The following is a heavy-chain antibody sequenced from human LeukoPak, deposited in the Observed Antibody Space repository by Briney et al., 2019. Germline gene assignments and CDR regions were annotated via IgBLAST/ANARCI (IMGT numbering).Heavy chain of an antibody. Sequence: PGGSLRLSCAASGFTFSNSWMNWVRQAPGKGLEWVGRIKNKIASGTTDYAAPVKGRFTISRDDSKNTLFLQMNSLKTEDTAMYYCTTNDAFDIWGQGTMVTVSS. J-gene: IGHJ3*02. CDR2: IKNKIASGTT. CDR1: GFTFSNSW. CDR3: TTNDAFDI. V-gene: IGHV3-15*01.